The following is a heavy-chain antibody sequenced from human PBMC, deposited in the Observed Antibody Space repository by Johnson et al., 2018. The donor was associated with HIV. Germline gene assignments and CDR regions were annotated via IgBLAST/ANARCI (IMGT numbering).Heavy chain of an antibody. Sequence: QVQLVESGGGVVQPGRSLRLSCAASGFTFSSYGMHWVRQAPGKGLEWVAVISYDGTNKYYADSVKGRFTISRDNSKNTLYLQMNRLRSDDTAVYYCAKDEAQTLVSAGTVAVEFWGQGAVVTVS. CDR1: GFTFSSYG. CDR2: ISYDGTNK. D-gene: IGHD6-13*01. CDR3: AKDEAQTLVSAGTVAVEF. J-gene: IGHJ3*01. V-gene: IGHV3-30*18.